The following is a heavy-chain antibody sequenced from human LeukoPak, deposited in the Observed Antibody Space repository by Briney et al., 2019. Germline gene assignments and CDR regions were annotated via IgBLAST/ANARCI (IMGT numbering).Heavy chain of an antibody. CDR1: GDSVSSNSAA. D-gene: IGHD2-2*01. Sequence: SQTLSLTCAISGDSVSSNSAAWNWIRQSPSRGLEWLGRTYYRSKWYNDYAVSVKSRITINSDTSKNQFSLQLNSVTPEDTAVYYCARDPVVPAAIGRVVNYYYGMDVWGQGTTVTVSS. CDR2: TYYRSKWYN. CDR3: ARDPVVPAAIGRVVNYYYGMDV. J-gene: IGHJ6*02. V-gene: IGHV6-1*01.